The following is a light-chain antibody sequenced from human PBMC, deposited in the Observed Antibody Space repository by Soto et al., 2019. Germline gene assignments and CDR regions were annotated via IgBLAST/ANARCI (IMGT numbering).Light chain of an antibody. CDR2: EVT. J-gene: IGLJ1*01. CDR3: SSYAGSDNPYV. Sequence: QSALTQPASVSGSPGQSITISCTGTSGDVGGYYYVSWYQQHPGKAPKLMIYEVTKRPLGVPDRFSGSKSGNTASLTVSGLQAEDEADYYCSSYAGSDNPYVFGTGTKLTVL. CDR1: SGDVGGYYY. V-gene: IGLV2-8*01.